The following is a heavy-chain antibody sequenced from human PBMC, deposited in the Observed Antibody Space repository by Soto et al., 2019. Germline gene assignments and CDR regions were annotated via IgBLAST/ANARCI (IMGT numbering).Heavy chain of an antibody. D-gene: IGHD1-26*01. V-gene: IGHV1-18*01. CDR3: ARTSGSSNSFDP. CDR1: GYTFTSYG. J-gene: IGHJ5*02. Sequence: QVQLVQSGAEVKKPGASVKVSCKASGYTFTSYGISWVRQAPGQGLEWMGWISAYNGNTNYAQKLQGRVTMTTDTSTRTAYMALRSLRSADTAVYCCARTSGSSNSFDPWGQGTLVTVSS. CDR2: ISAYNGNT.